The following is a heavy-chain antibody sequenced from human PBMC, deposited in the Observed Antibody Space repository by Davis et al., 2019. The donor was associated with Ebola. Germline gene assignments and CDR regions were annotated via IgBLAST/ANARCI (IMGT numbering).Heavy chain of an antibody. CDR1: GYTFTSYA. J-gene: IGHJ4*02. CDR2: INTNTGNP. V-gene: IGHV7-4-1*02. Sequence: ASVKVSCKASGYTFTSYAMNWVRQAPGQGLEWMGWINTNTGNPTYAQGFTGRYVFSLDTSVSTAYLQISSLKAEDTAVYYCAREGPPYCTNGVCPLPFDYWGQGTLVTVSS. CDR3: AREGPPYCTNGVCPLPFDY. D-gene: IGHD2-8*01.